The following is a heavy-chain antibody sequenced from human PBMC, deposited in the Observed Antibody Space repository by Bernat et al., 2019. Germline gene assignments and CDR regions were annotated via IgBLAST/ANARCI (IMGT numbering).Heavy chain of an antibody. CDR3: ATGVVGATFYYYYGMDV. J-gene: IGHJ6*02. CDR1: GFTFSSYS. Sequence: EVQLVESGGGLVKPGGSLRLSCAASGFTFSSYSMNWVRQAPGKGLEWVSSISSSSCYIYYADSVKGRFTISRDNAKNSLYLQMNSLRAEDTAVYYCATGVVGATFYYYYGMDVWGQGTTVTVSS. V-gene: IGHV3-21*01. CDR2: ISSSSCYI. D-gene: IGHD1-26*01.